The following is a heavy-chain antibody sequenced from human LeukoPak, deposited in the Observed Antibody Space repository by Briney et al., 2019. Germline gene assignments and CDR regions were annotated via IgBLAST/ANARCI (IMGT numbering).Heavy chain of an antibody. D-gene: IGHD1-20*01. V-gene: IGHV6-1*01. CDR1: GDSVSSNSAA. J-gene: IGHJ5*02. CDR3: ARDRALTGTTSGGWFDP. Sequence: SQTLSLTCAISGDSVSSNSAAWNWIRQSPSRGLEWLGRTYYRSKWYNDYAVSVKSRITINPDTSKNQFSLQLNSVTPEDAAVYYCARDRALTGTTSGGWFDPWGQGTLVTVSS. CDR2: TYYRSKWYN.